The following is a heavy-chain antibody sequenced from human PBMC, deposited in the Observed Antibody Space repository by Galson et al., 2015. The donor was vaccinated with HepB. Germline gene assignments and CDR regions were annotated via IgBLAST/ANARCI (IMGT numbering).Heavy chain of an antibody. CDR3: SRRLDD. V-gene: IGHV3-30-3*01. CDR1: GFTFSSYA. CDR2: ISYDGSNK. J-gene: IGHJ4*02. Sequence: SLRLSCAASGFTFSSYAMHWVRQAPGKGLEWVAVISYDGSNKYYADSVKGRFTISRDNSKHSVSLQMNSLRADDTAVYYCSRRLDDWGQGTLVRVSS.